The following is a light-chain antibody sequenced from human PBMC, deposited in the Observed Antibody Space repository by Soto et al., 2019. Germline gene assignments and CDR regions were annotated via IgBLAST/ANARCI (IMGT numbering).Light chain of an antibody. Sequence: AIQMTQSPSSLSASVGDRVSITCRASQGIRNDLGWYQQKPGKAPKLLIYAASSLQSGVPSRFSGSGSGTDFTLTISSLQSEDFAVYHCQQYYNWWTFGQGTKVDIK. J-gene: IGKJ1*01. CDR1: QGIRND. CDR3: QQYYNWWT. V-gene: IGKV1-6*01. CDR2: AAS.